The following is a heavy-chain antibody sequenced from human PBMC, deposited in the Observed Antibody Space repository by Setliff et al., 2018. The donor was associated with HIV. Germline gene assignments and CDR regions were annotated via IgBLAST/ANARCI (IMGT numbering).Heavy chain of an antibody. CDR2: MYADAKT. Sequence: PGGSLRLSCAASGFPVSNNYASWVRQAPGKGLEWVSIMYADAKTYYADSVKGRFIISRDNSRNTLYLQMNRLRPEDTALYYCATVGFSRTYYATPYFYGLDVWGPGTTVTVSS. J-gene: IGHJ6*02. D-gene: IGHD1-26*01. CDR3: ATVGFSRTYYATPYFYGLDV. CDR1: GFPVSNNY. V-gene: IGHV3-66*01.